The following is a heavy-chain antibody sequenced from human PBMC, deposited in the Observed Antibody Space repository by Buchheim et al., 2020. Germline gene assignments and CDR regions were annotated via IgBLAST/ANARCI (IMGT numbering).Heavy chain of an antibody. CDR2: INAGNGHT. CDR3: ARRITIVRGESYYGMDV. D-gene: IGHD3-10*01. V-gene: IGHV1-3*01. Sequence: QVQLVQSGAEVKKPGASVKVSCKASGYTFTSYAMHWVRQAPGQRLEWMGWINAGNGHTKYSQKFQGRVTITRDTSASPAYMELSSLRSEDTAVYYCARRITIVRGESYYGMDVWGQGTT. J-gene: IGHJ6*02. CDR1: GYTFTSYA.